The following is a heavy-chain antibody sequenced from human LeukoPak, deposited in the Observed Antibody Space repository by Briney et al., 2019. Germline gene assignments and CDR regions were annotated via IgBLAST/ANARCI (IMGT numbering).Heavy chain of an antibody. J-gene: IGHJ4*02. CDR2: ISSSSSYI. D-gene: IGHD6-19*01. CDR3: ARGPSSGWSQSGYYFDY. Sequence: GGSLRLSCAASGFTFSTYSMHWVRQAPGKGLEWVSSISSSSSYIYYTDSVKGRFTISRDNAKNSLYLQMNSLRAEDTAVYYCARGPSSGWSQSGYYFDYWGQGTLVTVSS. CDR1: GFTFSTYS. V-gene: IGHV3-21*01.